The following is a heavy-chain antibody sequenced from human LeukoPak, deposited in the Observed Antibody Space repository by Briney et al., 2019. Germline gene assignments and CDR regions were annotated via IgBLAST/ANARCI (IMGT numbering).Heavy chain of an antibody. D-gene: IGHD1-26*01. CDR3: ARVFAWELPSGFDY. CDR2: IYYSGST. V-gene: IGHV4-59*01. J-gene: IGHJ4*02. CDR1: GGSISSYY. Sequence: ASETLSLTCTVSGGSISSYYWSWIRQPPGKGLEWIGYIYYSGSTNYNPSLKSRVTISVDTSKNQFSLKLSSVTAADTAVYYCARVFAWELPSGFDYWGQGTLVTVSS.